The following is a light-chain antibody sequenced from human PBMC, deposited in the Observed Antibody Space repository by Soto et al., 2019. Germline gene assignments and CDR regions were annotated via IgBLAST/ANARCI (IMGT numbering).Light chain of an antibody. CDR1: QSVGST. CDR3: QRFNRWTLS. CDR2: DTS. V-gene: IGKV3-15*01. Sequence: EIVLTQSPAALSVSPGERATLSCWASQSVGSTLNWYQQKPGQAPRLLIYDTSFRATGSPARFSVSGSGTEFTLTIASLQSEDVGVYYCQRFNRWTLSFGGGTKVEI. J-gene: IGKJ4*01.